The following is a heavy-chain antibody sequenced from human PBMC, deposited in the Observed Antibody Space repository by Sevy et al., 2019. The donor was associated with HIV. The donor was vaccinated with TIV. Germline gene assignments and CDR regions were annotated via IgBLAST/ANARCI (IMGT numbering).Heavy chain of an antibody. Sequence: ASVKVSCKASGYTFTSYAMNWVRQAPGQVLEWMGWINTNTGNPTYAQGFTGRFVFSLDTSVSTAYLQISSLKAEDTAVYYCARDGKTYSSGWYRHYYYGMDVWGQGTTVTVSS. D-gene: IGHD6-19*01. CDR1: GYTFTSYA. CDR3: ARDGKTYSSGWYRHYYYGMDV. CDR2: INTNTGNP. V-gene: IGHV7-4-1*02. J-gene: IGHJ6*02.